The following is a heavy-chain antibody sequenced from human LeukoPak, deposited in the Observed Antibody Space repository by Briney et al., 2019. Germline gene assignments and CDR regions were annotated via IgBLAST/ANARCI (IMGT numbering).Heavy chain of an antibody. J-gene: IGHJ5*02. D-gene: IGHD6-19*01. CDR1: GYTLTELS. Sequence: ASVKVSCKVSGYTLTELSMHWVRQAPGKGLEWMGGFDPEDGETIYAKNFQGRVTMTEDTSTDTAYMELSSLRSEDTAVYYCASSSSIAVAGTSWFDPWGQGTLVTVSS. CDR3: ASSSSIAVAGTSWFDP. CDR2: FDPEDGET. V-gene: IGHV1-24*01.